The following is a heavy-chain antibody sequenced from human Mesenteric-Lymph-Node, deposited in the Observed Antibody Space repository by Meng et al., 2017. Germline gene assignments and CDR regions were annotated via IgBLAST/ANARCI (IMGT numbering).Heavy chain of an antibody. CDR3: ARVSDDYDRTGYYNFDY. D-gene: IGHD3-22*01. J-gene: IGHJ4*02. Sequence: QVRLVQSGAEVKKPGASMKVSFKASGYTFTNYGISWVRQAPGQGLEWMGWISAYNGNTNYAQKLQGRVTMTTDTSMSTAYMELRSLRSDDTAVYYCARVSDDYDRTGYYNFDYWGQGTLVTVSS. V-gene: IGHV1-18*01. CDR1: GYTFTNYG. CDR2: ISAYNGNT.